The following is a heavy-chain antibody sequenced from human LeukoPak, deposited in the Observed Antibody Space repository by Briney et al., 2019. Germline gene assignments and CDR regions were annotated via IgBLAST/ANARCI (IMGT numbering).Heavy chain of an antibody. CDR2: VYYSGTT. D-gene: IGHD2-2*01. J-gene: IGHJ5*02. V-gene: IGHV4-39*01. CDR1: GGSINSSFY. CDR3: ARHRTPYCSSTSCYESSSYYYGSGSSPNWFDP. Sequence: TLSLTCTVSGGSINSSFYWDWIRQPPGKGLEWIGSVYYSGTTYYNTSFKSRITISVDTSKTVLSLKLTSVTAADTAVYYCARHRTPYCSSTSCYESSSYYYGSGSSPNWFDPWGQGTLVTVSS.